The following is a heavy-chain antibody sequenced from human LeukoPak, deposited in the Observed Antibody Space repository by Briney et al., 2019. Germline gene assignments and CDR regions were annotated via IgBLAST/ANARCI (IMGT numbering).Heavy chain of an antibody. CDR1: GFTFSNAW. CDR2: IYSGGST. CDR3: ARQRGILWFGEFFFDGMDV. D-gene: IGHD3-10*01. Sequence: GGSLRLSCAASGFTFSNAWMSWVRQAPGKGLEWVSVIYSGGSTYYADSVKGRFTISRDNSKNTLYLQMNSLRAEDTAVYYCARQRGILWFGEFFFDGMDVWGQGTTVTVSS. V-gene: IGHV3-66*02. J-gene: IGHJ6*02.